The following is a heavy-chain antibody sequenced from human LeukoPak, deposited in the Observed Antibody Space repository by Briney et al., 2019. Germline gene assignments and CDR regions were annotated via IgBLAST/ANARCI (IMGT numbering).Heavy chain of an antibody. V-gene: IGHV3-23*01. D-gene: IGHD1-26*01. CDR1: GFTFSSYA. J-gene: IGHJ6*03. Sequence: PGGSLRLSCAASGFTFSSYAMSWVRQAPGKGLEWVSAISGSGGSTYYADSVKGRFTISRDNSKNTLYLQMNSLRAEDTAVYYCAKGGIVGANGRVDYYYYMDVWGKGTTVTVSS. CDR2: ISGSGGST. CDR3: AKGGIVGANGRVDYYYYMDV.